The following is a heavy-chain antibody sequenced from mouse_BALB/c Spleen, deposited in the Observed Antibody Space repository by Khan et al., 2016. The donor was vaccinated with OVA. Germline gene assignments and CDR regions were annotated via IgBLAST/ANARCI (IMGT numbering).Heavy chain of an antibody. Sequence: QIQLVQSGPELKRPGETVRISCKASGYTFTNAGMQWVQKMPGKGLKWIVWINTHSGVPKYAEAFKGRFAFSLDTSATTAYLQITNLKNEDTATYFCARGGAAYYKNDGGAMDYWGQGTSVTVSS. CDR3: ARGGAAYYKNDGGAMDY. CDR2: INTHSGVP. V-gene: IGHV9-4*02. CDR1: GYTFTNAG. J-gene: IGHJ4*01. D-gene: IGHD2-12*01.